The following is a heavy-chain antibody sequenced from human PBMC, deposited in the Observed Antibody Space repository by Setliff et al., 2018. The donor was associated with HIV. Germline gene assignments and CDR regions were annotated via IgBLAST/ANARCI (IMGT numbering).Heavy chain of an antibody. J-gene: IGHJ6*02. V-gene: IGHV4-4*08. Sequence: SETLSLTCTVSGGSTSNEYWSWIRQPPGKGLEWIGYIYTSGSTNYNPSLKSRVTISVDTSKNQFSLKLSSVTAADTAVYYCAREMGSSWYVRGYYYYGMDVWGQGTTVTVSS. CDR1: GGSTSNEY. CDR2: IYTSGST. D-gene: IGHD6-13*01. CDR3: AREMGSSWYVRGYYYYGMDV.